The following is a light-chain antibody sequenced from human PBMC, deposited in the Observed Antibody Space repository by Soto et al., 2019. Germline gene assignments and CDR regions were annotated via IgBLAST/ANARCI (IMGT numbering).Light chain of an antibody. CDR3: QNYNSAPWT. J-gene: IGKJ1*01. CDR2: AAS. Sequence: IQMTQSPSSLSASVGDRVTITCRASQDIADYLAWYQQKPGQVPNLLIYAASTLQSGVPSRFSGSGSGTDFTPTITRLQPEDVATYYCQNYNSAPWTFGQGTKVEIK. V-gene: IGKV1-27*01. CDR1: QDIADY.